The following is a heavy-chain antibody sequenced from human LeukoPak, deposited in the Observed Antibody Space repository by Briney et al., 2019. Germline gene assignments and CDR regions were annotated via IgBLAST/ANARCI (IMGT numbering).Heavy chain of an antibody. CDR1: GFTFSSYS. V-gene: IGHV3-21*01. J-gene: IGHJ4*02. CDR3: ARDPEGGNYDDNSYYFDY. CDR2: ISSSSSYI. Sequence: PGGSLRLSCAASGFTFSSYSMNWVRQAPGKGLEWVSSISSSSSYIYYADSVKGRFTISRDNAKNSLYLQMNSLRAEDTAVYCCARDPEGGNYDDNSYYFDYWGQGTLVTVSS. D-gene: IGHD4-17*01.